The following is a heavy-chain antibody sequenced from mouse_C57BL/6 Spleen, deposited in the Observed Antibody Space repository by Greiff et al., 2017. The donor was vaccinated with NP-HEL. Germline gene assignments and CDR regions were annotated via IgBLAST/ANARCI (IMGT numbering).Heavy chain of an antibody. Sequence: QVQLQQPGAELVMPGASVKLSCKASGYTFTSYWMHWVKQRPGQGLEWIGEIDPSDSYTNYNQKFKGKSTLTVDKSSSTAYMQLSSLTSEDSAVYYCARKDYYYGSSSFAYWGQGTLVTVSA. CDR1: GYTFTSYW. J-gene: IGHJ3*01. CDR2: IDPSDSYT. V-gene: IGHV1-69*01. CDR3: ARKDYYYGSSSFAY. D-gene: IGHD1-1*01.